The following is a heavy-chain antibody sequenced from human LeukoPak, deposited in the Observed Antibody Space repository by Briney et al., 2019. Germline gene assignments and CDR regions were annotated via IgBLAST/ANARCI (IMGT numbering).Heavy chain of an antibody. V-gene: IGHV3-15*01. J-gene: IGHJ4*02. D-gene: IGHD1-7*01. CDR2: IKSKTDGGTT. Sequence: GGSLRLSCAAPGFTLSNAWMSWVRQAPGKGLEWVGRIKSKTDGGTTDYAAPVKGRFTISRDDSKNTLYLQMNSLKTEDTAVYYCTSVNWNYEAFDYWGQGTLVTVSS. CDR1: GFTLSNAW. CDR3: TSVNWNYEAFDY.